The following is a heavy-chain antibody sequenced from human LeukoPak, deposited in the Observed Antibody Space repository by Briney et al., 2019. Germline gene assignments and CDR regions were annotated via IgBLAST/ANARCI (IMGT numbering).Heavy chain of an antibody. D-gene: IGHD4-17*01. J-gene: IGHJ3*02. CDR3: ARDYGDQGAFDI. V-gene: IGHV3-9*01. CDR1: GFTFDDYA. Sequence: SGGSLRLSCAASGFTFDDYAMHWVRQAPGKGLEWVSGISWNSGSIGYADSVKGRFTISRDNAKNSLYLQMNSLRAEDTAVYYCARDYGDQGAFDIWGQGTMVTVSS. CDR2: ISWNSGSI.